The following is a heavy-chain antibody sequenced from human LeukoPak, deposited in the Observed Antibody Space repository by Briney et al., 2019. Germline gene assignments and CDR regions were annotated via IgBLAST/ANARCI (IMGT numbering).Heavy chain of an antibody. CDR2: ISSSSSII. CDR3: ARGPINWTPLDY. CDR1: GFTFSSYS. Sequence: GGSLRLSCAASGFTFSSYSMNWVRQAPGKGLEWVSYISSSSSIIDHADSVKGRFTISRDNAKKSLYLQMNSLRAEDTAVYYCARGPINWTPLDYWGQGTLVTVSS. V-gene: IGHV3-48*01. J-gene: IGHJ4*02. D-gene: IGHD1-20*01.